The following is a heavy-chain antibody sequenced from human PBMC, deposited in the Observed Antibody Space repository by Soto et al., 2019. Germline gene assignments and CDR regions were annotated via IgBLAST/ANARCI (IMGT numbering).Heavy chain of an antibody. V-gene: IGHV4-59*01. CDR3: ARARGSNWPFDY. Sequence: SLTCTVSGGSISSYYWSWIRQPPGKGLEWIGYISNGGSSNYNPSLKSRVTISVDTSNNQFSLRLSSVTAADTAMYFCARARGSNWPFDYWGQGTLVTVSS. CDR2: ISNGGSS. CDR1: GGSISSYY. J-gene: IGHJ4*02. D-gene: IGHD6-13*01.